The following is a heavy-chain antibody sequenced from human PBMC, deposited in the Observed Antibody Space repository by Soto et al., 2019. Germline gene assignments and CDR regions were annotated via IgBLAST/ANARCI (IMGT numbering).Heavy chain of an antibody. CDR1: GYTFTTYG. J-gene: IGHJ4*02. V-gene: IGHV1-18*01. Sequence: GASVKVSCKASGYTFTTYGISWVRQAPGQGLEWMGWISAYNGNTNYAQKFQGRVIMTTDTSTSTAYMELRSLRSDDTAVYYCARVPDSSGYYTAPDYWGQGTLVTVSS. CDR2: ISAYNGNT. CDR3: ARVPDSSGYYTAPDY. D-gene: IGHD3-22*01.